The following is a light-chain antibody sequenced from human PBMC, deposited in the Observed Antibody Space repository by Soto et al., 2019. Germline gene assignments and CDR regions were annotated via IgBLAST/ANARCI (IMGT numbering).Light chain of an antibody. J-gene: IGKJ5*01. CDR2: GAS. V-gene: IGKV1-9*01. Sequence: IQLTQSPSSLSASVGDRVTITCRASQGISSYLAWYQQKPGKAPKLLIYGASTLEGGVPFRFSGSGSGTDFTRTISSLQPEDFATYCCQQLNTYPITFGQGTRLEIK. CDR3: QQLNTYPIT. CDR1: QGISSY.